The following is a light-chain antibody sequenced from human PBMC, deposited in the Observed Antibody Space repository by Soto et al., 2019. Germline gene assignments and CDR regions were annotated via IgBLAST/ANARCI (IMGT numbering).Light chain of an antibody. V-gene: IGKV3-20*01. CDR2: GAS. J-gene: IGKJ4*01. Sequence: IVLTQCPGTLSLSPGERATLSCRASQSVSSSYLAWYQQKPGQAPRLLIYGASSRATGIPDRFSGSGSGTDFTLTISRLEPEDFAVYYCQQYGGSPPLTFGGGTKVEIK. CDR1: QSVSSSY. CDR3: QQYGGSPPLT.